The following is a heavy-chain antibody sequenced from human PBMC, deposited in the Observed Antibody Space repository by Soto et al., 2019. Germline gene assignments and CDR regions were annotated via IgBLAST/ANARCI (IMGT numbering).Heavy chain of an antibody. CDR1: VASIRSTDYY. J-gene: IGHJ5*02. CDR2: VYYTGST. CDR3: VRTAREGAVAPHWFDR. D-gene: IGHD2-21*02. V-gene: IGHV4-30-4*01. Sequence: PSETLSLTCTVSVASIRSTDYYWIWIRQAPGKGLEWIGYVYYTGSTYYNPSLMSRLTISVDTSKNQFSLKLTSVTAAETAVYYCVRTAREGAVAPHWFDRWGQGTQVTVSS.